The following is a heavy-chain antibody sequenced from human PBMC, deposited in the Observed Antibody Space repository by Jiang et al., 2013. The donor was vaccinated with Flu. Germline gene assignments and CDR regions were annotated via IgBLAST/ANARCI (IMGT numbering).Heavy chain of an antibody. CDR1: GFTFSSYG. V-gene: IGHV3-30*18. CDR2: MSYDGVNK. Sequence: GGGVVQPGRSLRLSCAASGFTFSSYGMFWVRQAPGKGLEWVAAMSYDGVNKYYADSVKGRFTISRDNSKNTLYLQMNSLRVEDTALYYCAKKVAPYGDYSNWFDPWGQGTLVTVSS. J-gene: IGHJ5*02. D-gene: IGHD4-17*01. CDR3: AKKVAPYGDYSNWFDP.